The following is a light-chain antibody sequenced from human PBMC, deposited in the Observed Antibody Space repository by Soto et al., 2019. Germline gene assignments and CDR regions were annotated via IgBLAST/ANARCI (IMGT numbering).Light chain of an antibody. V-gene: IGLV2-14*01. Sequence: QSVLTQPASVSGSPGQSITINSTGTSSDVGGYNYVSWYQQLPGKAPKLMIYDVNNRPSGVSNRFSGSKSGNTASLTISGLQAEDEADYYCSSYTGSSTFAFGTGTKVTVL. CDR1: SSDVGGYNY. CDR3: SSYTGSSTFA. CDR2: DVN. J-gene: IGLJ1*01.